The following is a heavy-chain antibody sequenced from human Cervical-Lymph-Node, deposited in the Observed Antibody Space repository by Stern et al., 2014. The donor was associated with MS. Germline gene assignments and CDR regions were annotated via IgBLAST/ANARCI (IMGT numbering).Heavy chain of an antibody. CDR2: IFPGGSDI. J-gene: IGHJ4*02. CDR1: GYTFTSYW. V-gene: IGHV5-51*01. CDR3: ARQRYFDY. Sequence: EVQLVESGPEVKRPGESLKISCQASGYTFTSYWIGWVRQMPGKGLEWIAIIFPGGSDIRYSPSFQGQVTILADKSSSTAYFQWNNLKASDTAIYYCARQRYFDYWGQGTLVTVSS.